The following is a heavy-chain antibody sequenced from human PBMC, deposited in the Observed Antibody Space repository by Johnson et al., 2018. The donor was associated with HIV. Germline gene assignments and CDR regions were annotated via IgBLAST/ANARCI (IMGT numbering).Heavy chain of an antibody. CDR1: GFTVSSNY. J-gene: IGHJ3*02. Sequence: VQLVESGGGLVQPGGSLRLSCAASGFTVSSNYMSWVRQAPGKGLEWVSVIYSGGSTYYADSVKGRFTISRDNSKNTVFLQLNSLRAEDLAVYYCARERYGSQAIDAFDIWGQGTMVTVSS. V-gene: IGHV3-66*02. CDR3: ARERYGSQAIDAFDI. CDR2: IYSGGST. D-gene: IGHD2-15*01.